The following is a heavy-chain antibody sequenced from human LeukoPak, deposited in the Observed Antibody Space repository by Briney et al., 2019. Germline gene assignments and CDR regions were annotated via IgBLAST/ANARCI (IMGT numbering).Heavy chain of an antibody. J-gene: IGHJ4*02. V-gene: IGHV3-23*01. Sequence: GRSLRLSCAASGFTFSIYAMSWVRQAPGKGLEWVSSISGSGGTSYYADSVKGRFTISRDNSKNTVYLQVNSLRAEDTALYYCAKDVRPYDRTTIDYWGQGTLVTVSS. CDR3: AKDVRPYDRTTIDY. CDR2: ISGSGGTS. CDR1: GFTFSIYA. D-gene: IGHD3-22*01.